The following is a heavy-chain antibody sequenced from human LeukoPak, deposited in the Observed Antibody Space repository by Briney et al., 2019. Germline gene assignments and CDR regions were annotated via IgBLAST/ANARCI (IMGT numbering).Heavy chain of an antibody. CDR2: INPNSGGT. CDR3: ARPRYCTNGVCYSLNY. D-gene: IGHD2-8*01. Sequence: ASVKVSCKASGFALTDYYMHWVRQAPGQGLEWMGWINPNSGGTNYAQKFQGRVTMTRDTSISTAYMELSRLRSDDTAVYYCARPRYCTNGVCYSLNYWGQGTLVTVSS. V-gene: IGHV1-2*02. J-gene: IGHJ4*02. CDR1: GFALTDYY.